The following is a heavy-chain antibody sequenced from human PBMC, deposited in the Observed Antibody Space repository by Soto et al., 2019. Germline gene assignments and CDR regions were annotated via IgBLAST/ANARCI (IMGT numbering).Heavy chain of an antibody. V-gene: IGHV3-23*01. J-gene: IGHJ3*02. CDR2: ISGNGGST. CDR1: GFTFSSYA. D-gene: IGHD6-6*01. Sequence: EVQLLESGGDLVQPGGSLRLSCAASGFTFSSYAMSWVRQAPGKGLEWVSGISGNGGSTHYADSVKGRFTISRDNSKNTLYLQMNSLRAEDTAVYYCAKIGTRLAAQDAFDIWGQGTMVTVSS. CDR3: AKIGTRLAAQDAFDI.